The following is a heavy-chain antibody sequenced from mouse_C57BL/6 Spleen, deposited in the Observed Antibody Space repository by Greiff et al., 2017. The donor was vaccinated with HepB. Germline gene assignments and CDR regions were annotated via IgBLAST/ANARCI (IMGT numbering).Heavy chain of an antibody. V-gene: IGHV1-64*01. CDR1: GYTFTSYW. Sequence: QVQLQQPGAELVKPGASVKLSCKASGYTFTSYWMHWVKQRPGQGLEWIGMIHPNSGSTNYNEKFKSKATLTVDKSSSTAYMQRSSLTSEDSAVYYCARGLPPFAYWGQGTLVTVSA. J-gene: IGHJ3*01. CDR3: ARGLPPFAY. CDR2: IHPNSGST.